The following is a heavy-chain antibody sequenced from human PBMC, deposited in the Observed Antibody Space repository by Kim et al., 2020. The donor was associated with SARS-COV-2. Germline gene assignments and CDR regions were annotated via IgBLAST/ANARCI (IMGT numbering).Heavy chain of an antibody. CDR3: ARGPSYDYFDY. J-gene: IGHJ4*02. D-gene: IGHD2-2*01. Sequence: GGSLRLSCAASGFTVSSNYMNWVRQAPGKGLEWVSVIYTGGSTDYADSVKGRFTISRDNSKNTVYLQMNNLRAEDTAVFYCARGPSYDYFDYWGQGTLVT. CDR1: GFTVSSNY. V-gene: IGHV3-53*01. CDR2: IYTGGST.